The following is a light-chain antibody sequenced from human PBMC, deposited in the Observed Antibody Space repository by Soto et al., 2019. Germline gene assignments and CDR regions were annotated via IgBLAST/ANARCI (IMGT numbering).Light chain of an antibody. Sequence: IQMTHSPSSLSASVGDRVTITCXASQSISGYLNWYQQKPGKAPNLLIYAASSLQSGVPSRFSGSGSGTDFTLTINSLHPEDFATYYCQQSYSTPITFGQGTRLEIK. CDR3: QQSYSTPIT. J-gene: IGKJ5*01. V-gene: IGKV1-39*01. CDR2: AAS. CDR1: QSISGY.